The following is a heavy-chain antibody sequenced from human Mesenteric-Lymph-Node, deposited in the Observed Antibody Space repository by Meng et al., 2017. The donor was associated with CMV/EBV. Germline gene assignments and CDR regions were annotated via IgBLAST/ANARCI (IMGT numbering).Heavy chain of an antibody. Sequence: SVKVSCKASGYTFISYGISWVRQAPGQGLEWMGWISAYNGNTNYAQKLQGRVTMTTDTSTSTAYMELSSLRSEDTAVYYCARDLRYSSIWTHYYYYYGMDVWGQGTTVTVSS. CDR1: GYTFISYG. CDR2: ISAYNGNT. D-gene: IGHD6-13*01. J-gene: IGHJ6*02. CDR3: ARDLRYSSIWTHYYYYYGMDV. V-gene: IGHV1-18*01.